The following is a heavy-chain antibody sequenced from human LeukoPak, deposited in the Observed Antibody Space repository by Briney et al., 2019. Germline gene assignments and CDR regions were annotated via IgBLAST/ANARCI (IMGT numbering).Heavy chain of an antibody. J-gene: IGHJ4*02. CDR3: ASIQGLPSDY. V-gene: IGHV3-7*01. Sequence: GGSLRLSCAASGFTFSIDWMSWVRQAPGKGREWVANIKQDGSEKYYVDSVKGLFTISRDNAKNSLYLQMNSLRAEDTAVYYCASIQGLPSDYWGQGTLVTVSS. CDR2: IKQDGSEK. CDR1: GFTFSIDW. D-gene: IGHD5-12*01.